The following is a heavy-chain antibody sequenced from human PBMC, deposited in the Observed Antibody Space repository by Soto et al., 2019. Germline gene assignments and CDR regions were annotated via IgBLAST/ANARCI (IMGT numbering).Heavy chain of an antibody. CDR2: ISGSGGST. J-gene: IGHJ4*02. V-gene: IGHV3-23*01. D-gene: IGHD3-22*01. CDR3: AKVPNYYDSSSL. CDR1: GFTFSSYA. Sequence: HPGGSLRLSCAASGFTFSSYAMSWVRQAPGKGLEWVSAISGSGGSTYYADSVKGRFTISRDNSKNTLYLQMNSLRAEDTAVYYCAKVPNYYDSSSLWGQGTLVTVSS.